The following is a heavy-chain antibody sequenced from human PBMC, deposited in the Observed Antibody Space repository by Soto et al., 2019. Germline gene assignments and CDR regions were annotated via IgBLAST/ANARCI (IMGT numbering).Heavy chain of an antibody. CDR3: ARDLLAANY. Sequence: QVQLVQSGAEVKKPGASVKLSCKASGYTFTSSYVHWVRQAPGQGLEWVAIINPNGGSTTYAQEFQGRVTVTRDTSTSTVFMELSSLHSDDTAVYYCARDLLAANYWGQGTLVTVSS. J-gene: IGHJ4*02. CDR2: INPNGGST. CDR1: GYTFTSSY. V-gene: IGHV1-46*01. D-gene: IGHD2-15*01.